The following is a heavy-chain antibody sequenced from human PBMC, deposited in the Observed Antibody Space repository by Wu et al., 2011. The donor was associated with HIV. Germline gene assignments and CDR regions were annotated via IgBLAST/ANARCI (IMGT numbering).Heavy chain of an antibody. CDR1: GYTFTGYY. CDR2: INPLSGGT. J-gene: IGHJ5*02. Sequence: QVQLVQSGTEVKKPGASVKVSCKASGYTFTGYYIHWVRQAPGQGLEWMGWINPLSGGTNFAQKFQGRVTMTRDTSISTAYMELSRLRSDDTAVFYCARGAFRRVGLADGFDPWGQGTLVTVSS. D-gene: IGHD1-14*01. CDR3: ARGAFRRVGLADGFDP. V-gene: IGHV1-2*02.